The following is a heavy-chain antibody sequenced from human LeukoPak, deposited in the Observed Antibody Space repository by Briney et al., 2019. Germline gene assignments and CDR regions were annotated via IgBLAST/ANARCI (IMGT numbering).Heavy chain of an antibody. D-gene: IGHD3-22*01. CDR3: ARDYLTMIEGAFDI. CDR2: ISAYNGNT. J-gene: IGHJ3*02. CDR1: GYTFITYG. Sequence: ASVKVSCKASGYTFITYGITWVRQAPGQGLEWMGWISAYNGNTNYAQKLQGRVTMTTDTSTSTAYMELRSLRSDDTAVYYCARDYLTMIEGAFDIWGQGTMVTVSS. V-gene: IGHV1-18*01.